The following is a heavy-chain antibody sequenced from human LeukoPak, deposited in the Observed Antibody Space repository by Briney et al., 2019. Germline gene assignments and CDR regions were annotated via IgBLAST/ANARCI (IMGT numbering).Heavy chain of an antibody. CDR1: GGSISSSSYY. V-gene: IGHV4-39*01. CDR2: IYYSGST. CDR3: ARHTSLSSAAHDY. D-gene: IGHD6-13*01. Sequence: SETLSLTCTVSGGSISSSSYYWGWIRQPPGKGLEWVGSIYYSGSTYYNPSLKSRVTISVDTSKNQFSLKLSSVTPADTAVYYCARHTSLSSAAHDYWGQGTLVTVSS. J-gene: IGHJ4*02.